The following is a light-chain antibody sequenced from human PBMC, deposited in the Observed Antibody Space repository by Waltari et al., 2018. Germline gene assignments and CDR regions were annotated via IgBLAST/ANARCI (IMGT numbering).Light chain of an antibody. CDR1: QSLLYRSSNRNY. CDR2: WAS. CDR3: QQYFTTPS. V-gene: IGKV4-1*01. J-gene: IGKJ5*01. Sequence: DIVMTQSPDSLAVSLGERATINCKSSQSLLYRSSNRNYLAWNQQRPGQSPKLLIYWASTRESGVPDRFSGSGSRTDFTLTISSLQAEDVAIYYCQQYFTTPSFGQGTRLEIK.